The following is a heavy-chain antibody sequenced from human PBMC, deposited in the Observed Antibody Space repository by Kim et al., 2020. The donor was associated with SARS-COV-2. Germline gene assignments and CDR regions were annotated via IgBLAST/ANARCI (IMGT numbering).Heavy chain of an antibody. D-gene: IGHD6-13*01. CDR3: AKSRAVSSWGYYYYGMDV. CDR2: ISGSGGST. V-gene: IGHV3-23*01. J-gene: IGHJ6*02. Sequence: GGSLRLSCAASGFTFSSYAMSWVRQAPGKGLEWVSAISGSGGSTYYADSVKGRFTISRDNSKNTLYLQMNSLRAEDTAVYYCAKSRAVSSWGYYYYGMDVWGQGTTVTVSS. CDR1: GFTFSSYA.